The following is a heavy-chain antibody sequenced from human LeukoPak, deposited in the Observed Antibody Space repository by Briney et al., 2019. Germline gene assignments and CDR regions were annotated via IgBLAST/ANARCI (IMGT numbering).Heavy chain of an antibody. V-gene: IGHV4-4*08. J-gene: IGHJ4*02. CDR3: ARLIYNTYTNNWRFDY. D-gene: IGHD1-1*01. CDR2: TSSSGST. CDR1: GGSISSYY. Sequence: SETLSLTCTVSGGSISSYYWSWIRQPPGKGLECIGYTSSSGSTNYNPSLESRVTISKDMSKNQFSLKLSSVTAADTALYFCARLIYNTYTNNWRFDYWGQGTLVTISS.